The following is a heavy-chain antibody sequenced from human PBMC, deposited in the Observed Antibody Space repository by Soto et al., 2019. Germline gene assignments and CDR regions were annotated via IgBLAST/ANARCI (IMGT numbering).Heavy chain of an antibody. CDR2: IHYRGSA. V-gene: IGHV4-61*01. D-gene: IGHD1-1*01. CDR3: AIDVGWKFRSTSYRKFYFDS. CDR1: GGSVSSGSYY. J-gene: IGHJ4*02. Sequence: SETLSLTCSVSGGSVSSGSYYWSWIRQPPGKGLEWIGPIHYRGSANYNTSLKSRVIVSLDTSRNQFSLVLTSVTAADTAVYFFAIDVGWKFRSTSYRKFYFDSWGQGTLGTVSS.